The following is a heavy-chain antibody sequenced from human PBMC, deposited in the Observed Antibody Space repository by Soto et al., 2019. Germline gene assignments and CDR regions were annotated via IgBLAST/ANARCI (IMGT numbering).Heavy chain of an antibody. Sequence: PGGSLRLSCAASGFTVSSNYMSWVRQAPGKGLEWVSVIYSGGSTYYADSVKGRFTISRDNSKNTLYLQMNSLRAEDTAVYYCASTIGYFYYSHGMDVCGEGTTVTLSS. CDR1: GFTVSSNY. V-gene: IGHV3-53*01. J-gene: IGHJ6*04. D-gene: IGHD5-18*01. CDR3: ASTIGYFYYSHGMDV. CDR2: IYSGGST.